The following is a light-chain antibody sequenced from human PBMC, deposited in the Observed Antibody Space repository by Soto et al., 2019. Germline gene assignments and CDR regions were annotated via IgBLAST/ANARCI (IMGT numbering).Light chain of an antibody. V-gene: IGKV3-20*01. Sequence: TQSPATLSVYPGERAILSCRASQNVYNNLAWYQQKPGQAPRLLIFDASTRATGIPDRFSGSGSGTDFTLTISRLEPEDFAVYYCQQYDSSPKTFGQGTKVDVK. CDR2: DAS. CDR1: QNVYNN. J-gene: IGKJ1*01. CDR3: QQYDSSPKT.